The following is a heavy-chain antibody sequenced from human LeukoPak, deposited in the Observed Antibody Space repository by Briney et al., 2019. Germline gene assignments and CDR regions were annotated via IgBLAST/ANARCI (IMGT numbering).Heavy chain of an antibody. CDR2: INHSGST. Sequence: SETLCLTCAVYGGSFSGYYWSWIRQPPGKGLEWIGEINHSGSTNYNPSLKSRVTISVDTSKNQFSLKLSSVTAADTAVYYCARDSRIAAAGRGLYYFDYWGQGTLVTVSS. CDR3: ARDSRIAAAGRGLYYFDY. CDR1: GGSFSGYY. V-gene: IGHV4-34*01. D-gene: IGHD6-13*01. J-gene: IGHJ4*02.